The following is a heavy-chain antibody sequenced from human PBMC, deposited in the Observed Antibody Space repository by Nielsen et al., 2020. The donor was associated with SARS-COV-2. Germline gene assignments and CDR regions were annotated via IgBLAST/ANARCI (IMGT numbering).Heavy chain of an antibody. CDR1: GFTFSSYG. J-gene: IGHJ4*02. D-gene: IGHD3-9*01. V-gene: IGHV3-33*05. CDR2: ISYDGSNK. Sequence: GESLKISCAASGFTFSSYGMHWVRQAPGKGLEWVAVISYDGSNKYYADSVKGRFTISRDNSKNTLYLQMNSLREEDAAVYYCASSFASGYIDYWGQGTLVTVSS. CDR3: ASSFASGYIDY.